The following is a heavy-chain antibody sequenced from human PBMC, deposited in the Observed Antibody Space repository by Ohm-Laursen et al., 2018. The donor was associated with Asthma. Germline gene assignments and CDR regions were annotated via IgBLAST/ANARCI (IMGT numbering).Heavy chain of an antibody. CDR1: GDSISSGNNY. CDR3: ARDGRLRGSFDY. D-gene: IGHD3-10*01. CDR2: IHYSGST. V-gene: IGHV4-30-4*01. J-gene: IGHJ4*02. Sequence: SQTLSLTCTVSGDSISSGNNYWSWIRQPPGKGLEWIGDIHYSGSTIYNPSLESRLTISVDTSKNQFSLNLSSVTAADTALYYCARDGRLRGSFDYWGQGTLVTVSS.